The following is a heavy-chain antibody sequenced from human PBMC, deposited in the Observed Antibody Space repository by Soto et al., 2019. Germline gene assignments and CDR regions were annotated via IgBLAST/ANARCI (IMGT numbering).Heavy chain of an antibody. CDR2: IYPGDSDT. Sequence: GESLKISCKGSAYSFTSYWIGWVRQMPGKGLEWMGIIYPGDSDTRYSPSFQGQVTISADKSISTAYLQWSSLKASDTAMYYCARQGAVAGTPQTDWLDPWGQGTLVTVSS. J-gene: IGHJ5*02. D-gene: IGHD6-19*01. V-gene: IGHV5-51*01. CDR1: AYSFTSYW. CDR3: ARQGAVAGTPQTDWLDP.